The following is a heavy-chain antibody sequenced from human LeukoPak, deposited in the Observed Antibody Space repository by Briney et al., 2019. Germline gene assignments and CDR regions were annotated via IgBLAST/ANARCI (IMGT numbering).Heavy chain of an antibody. D-gene: IGHD5-18*01. Sequence: PGGSLRLSCAASGFTFSSYSMNWVRQAPGKGMEWVSSISSSSSYIYYADSVKGRFTISRDNAKNSLYLQMNSLRAEDTAFFFKAKTAYDIAMARPYWGQGTLVTVSS. V-gene: IGHV3-21*03. J-gene: IGHJ4*02. CDR3: AKTAYDIAMARPY. CDR2: ISSSSSYI. CDR1: GFTFSSYS.